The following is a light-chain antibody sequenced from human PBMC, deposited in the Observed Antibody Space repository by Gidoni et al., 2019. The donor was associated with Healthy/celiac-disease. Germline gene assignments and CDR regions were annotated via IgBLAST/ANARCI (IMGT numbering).Light chain of an antibody. V-gene: IGKV1-27*01. J-gene: IGKJ4*01. CDR1: PGISNY. CDR2: AAS. CDR3: QKYNSAPRGLT. Sequence: DIQMTQSPSALSASLGDRVTITCRASPGISNYLAWYQQKPGKVPKLLLYAASTLQSGVPSRFSGSGSGTDFTLTISSLQPEDVATYYCQKYNSAPRGLTFGGGTKVEIK.